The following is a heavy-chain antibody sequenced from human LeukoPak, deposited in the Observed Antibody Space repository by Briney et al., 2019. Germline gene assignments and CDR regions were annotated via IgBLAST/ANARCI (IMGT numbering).Heavy chain of an antibody. D-gene: IGHD2-15*01. Sequence: ASVKVSCKASGYTFTDYYIHWARQAPGQGLEWMGWINPNSGGTNYAQKFQGRVTMTRDTSISTAYMELNRLTSDDTAAYYCARVGGSGGSCYDYWGQGTLVTVSS. CDR1: GYTFTDYY. CDR2: INPNSGGT. V-gene: IGHV1-2*02. J-gene: IGHJ4*02. CDR3: ARVGGSGGSCYDY.